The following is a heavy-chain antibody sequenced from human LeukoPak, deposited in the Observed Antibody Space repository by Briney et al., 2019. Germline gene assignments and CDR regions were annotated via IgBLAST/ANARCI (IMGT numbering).Heavy chain of an antibody. J-gene: IGHJ4*02. V-gene: IGHV1-2*02. CDR1: GYTFTGYY. D-gene: IGHD2-15*01. CDR3: ASSWSVVAATV. Sequence: ASVKVSCKASGYTFTGYYMHWVRQAPGQGLEWMGWINPNSGGTNYAQKFQGRVTMTRDTSTSTVYMELSSLRSEDTAVYYCASSWSVVAATVWGQGTLVTVSS. CDR2: INPNSGGT.